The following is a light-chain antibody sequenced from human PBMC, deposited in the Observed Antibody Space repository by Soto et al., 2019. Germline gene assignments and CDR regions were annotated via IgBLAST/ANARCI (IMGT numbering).Light chain of an antibody. CDR1: QSVSNN. J-gene: IGKJ4*01. Sequence: EIVMTQSPATLSVSPGERATLSCRASQSVSNNLAWYQQKPGQAPRLLIYFASTRATGIPARFSGSGSGTEFTLTIDSLQSEDFAVYYCQQYNKWPLTFGGGTKVET. V-gene: IGKV3-15*01. CDR3: QQYNKWPLT. CDR2: FAS.